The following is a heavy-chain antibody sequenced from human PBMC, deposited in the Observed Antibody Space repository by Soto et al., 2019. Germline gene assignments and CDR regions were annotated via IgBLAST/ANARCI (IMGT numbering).Heavy chain of an antibody. Sequence: QLQLQESGPGLVKPSETLSLTCTVSGGSISSSSYYWGWIRQPPGKGLEWIGSIYYSGSTYYNPSLKSRVTISVDTSKNQFSLKLSSVTAADTAVYYCARLRSWYSSGWSPIDYWGQGTLVTVSS. CDR2: IYYSGST. CDR1: GGSISSSSYY. CDR3: ARLRSWYSSGWSPIDY. D-gene: IGHD6-19*01. V-gene: IGHV4-39*01. J-gene: IGHJ4*02.